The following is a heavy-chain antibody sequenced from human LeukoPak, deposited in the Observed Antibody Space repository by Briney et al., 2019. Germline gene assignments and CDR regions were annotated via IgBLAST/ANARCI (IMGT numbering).Heavy chain of an antibody. CDR1: GFIFNDFA. CDR3: TKDMDTSGYYRGNFAF. CDR2: IDWSGGDV. V-gene: IGHV3-9*01. D-gene: IGHD3-22*01. Sequence: GRSLRLSCAASGFIFNDFAMHWVRQVPGKGLEWVSGIDWSGGDVAYADSVKGRFTISRDNAKKSLFLLMNSLRPEDTAFYYCTKDMDTSGYYRGNFAFWGQGPLVAVSS. J-gene: IGHJ4*02.